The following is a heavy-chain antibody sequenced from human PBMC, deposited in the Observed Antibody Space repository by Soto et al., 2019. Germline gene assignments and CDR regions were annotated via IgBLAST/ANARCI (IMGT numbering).Heavy chain of an antibody. V-gene: IGHV3-73*01. CDR1: GFTFSGSA. Sequence: GESLKISCAASGFTFSGSAMHWVRQASGKGLEWVGRIRSKANSYATAYAASVKGRFTISRDDSKNTAYLQMNSLKTEDTAVYYCTRPGHLHGDYAFDIWGQGTMVTVSS. D-gene: IGHD4-17*01. J-gene: IGHJ3*02. CDR3: TRPGHLHGDYAFDI. CDR2: IRSKANSYAT.